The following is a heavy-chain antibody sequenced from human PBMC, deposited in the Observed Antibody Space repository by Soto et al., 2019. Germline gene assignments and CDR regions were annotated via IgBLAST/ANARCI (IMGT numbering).Heavy chain of an antibody. D-gene: IGHD4-4*01. CDR3: ASSNYVSNFDY. CDR1: SGSFC. Sequence: SGSFCGRCILQLPGKGLEWIGYIYYSGSTNYNPSLKSRVTISVDTSKNQFSLKLSSVTAADTAVYYCASSNYVSNFDYWVQGTLVIVSS. V-gene: IGHV4-61*01. J-gene: IGHJ4*02. CDR2: IYYSGST.